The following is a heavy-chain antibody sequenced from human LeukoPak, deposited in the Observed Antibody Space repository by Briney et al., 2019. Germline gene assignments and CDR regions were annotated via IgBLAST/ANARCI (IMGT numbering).Heavy chain of an antibody. CDR3: TLHYDSSGFFPD. CDR1: GFTFDDYA. V-gene: IGHV3-49*04. J-gene: IGHJ4*02. CDR2: IRSTAYGGTT. D-gene: IGHD3-22*01. Sequence: GGSLRLSCTPSGFTFDDYALSWVRQAPGKGLEWVGFIRSTAYGGTTAYAASVKGRFTISRDDSKTIAYLQMNSLKTEDTAVYYCTLHYDSSGFFPDWGQGTLVTVSS.